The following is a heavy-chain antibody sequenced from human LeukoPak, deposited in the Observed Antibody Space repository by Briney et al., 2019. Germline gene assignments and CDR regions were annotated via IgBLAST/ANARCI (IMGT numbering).Heavy chain of an antibody. V-gene: IGHV4-61*02. CDR2: IYTTGNT. CDR3: ARGSFYRNSYYYYINV. Sequence: SETLSLTCSLSGDSISSGVFYWSWIRQPAGKDLEWIGRIYTTGNTNYNPSLKSRVTMSIDTSENQFSLKLTSVTAADTAVYYCARGSFYRNSYYYYINVWGTGTTVTVSS. D-gene: IGHD5/OR15-5a*01. CDR1: GDSISSGVFY. J-gene: IGHJ6*03.